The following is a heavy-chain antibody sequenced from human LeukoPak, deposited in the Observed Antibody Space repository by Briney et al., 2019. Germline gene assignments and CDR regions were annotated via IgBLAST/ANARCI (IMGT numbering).Heavy chain of an antibody. CDR2: ISGSGGST. CDR1: GFTFSSHA. V-gene: IGHV3-23*01. CDR3: AYELVGAPDFDY. Sequence: GGSLRLSCAASGFTFSSHAMSWVRQAPGKGLEWVSAISGSGGSTYYADSVKGRFTISRDNSKNTLYLQMNSLRAEDTAVYYCAYELVGAPDFDYWGQGTLVTVSS. J-gene: IGHJ4*02. D-gene: IGHD1-26*01.